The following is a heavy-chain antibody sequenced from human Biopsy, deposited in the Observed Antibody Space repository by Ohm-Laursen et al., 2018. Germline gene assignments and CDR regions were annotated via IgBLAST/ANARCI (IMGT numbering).Heavy chain of an antibody. Sequence: SSVKVSCKVSGYAVTEFSMHWVRQAPGKGLEWMGGFAPENGKTIYAQKFQGRVTMTEDTSTDTAYMELSSLRSADTAVYYCARDFRAGSGFLRSNNHYCGMDVWGPGTRVTVSS. CDR1: GYAVTEFS. CDR2: FAPENGKT. J-gene: IGHJ6*02. D-gene: IGHD5-24*01. V-gene: IGHV1-24*01. CDR3: ARDFRAGSGFLRSNNHYCGMDV.